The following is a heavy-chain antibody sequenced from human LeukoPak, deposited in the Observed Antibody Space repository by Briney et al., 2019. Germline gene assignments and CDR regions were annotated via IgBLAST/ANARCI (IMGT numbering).Heavy chain of an antibody. CDR1: GGSISSGGYY. CDR3: ARLVGGWYHRPYYFDY. Sequence: PSETLSLTCTVSGGSISSGGYYWSWIRQHPGKGLEWIGYIYYSGSTYYNPSLKSRVTISVDTSKNQFSLKLSSVTAADTAVYYCARLVGGWYHRPYYFDYWGQGTLVTASS. J-gene: IGHJ4*02. D-gene: IGHD6-19*01. V-gene: IGHV4-31*03. CDR2: IYYSGST.